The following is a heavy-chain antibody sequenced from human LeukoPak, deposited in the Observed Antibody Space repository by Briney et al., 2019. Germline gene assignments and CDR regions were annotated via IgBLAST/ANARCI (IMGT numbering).Heavy chain of an antibody. CDR3: AKTAGAGTRAYFDY. CDR2: IKQDGSEK. D-gene: IGHD3-10*01. CDR1: GFTFSSYW. J-gene: IGHJ4*02. V-gene: IGHV3-7*01. Sequence: GGSLRLSCAASGFTFSSYWMSWVRQAPGKGLEWVANIKQDGSEKYYVDSVKGRFTISRDNAKNSLYLQMNSLRAEDTAVYYCAKTAGAGTRAYFDYWGQGTLVTVSS.